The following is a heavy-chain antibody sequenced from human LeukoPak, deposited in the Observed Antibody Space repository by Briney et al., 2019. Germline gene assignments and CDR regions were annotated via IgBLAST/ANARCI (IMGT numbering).Heavy chain of an antibody. CDR1: GYTFTGYY. J-gene: IGHJ4*02. D-gene: IGHD3-22*01. CDR3: ARDEDYYDSSGYYYPGY. Sequence: GASVKVSCKASGYTFTGYYMHWVRQAPGRGLEWMGWINPNSGGTNYAQKFQGRVTMTRDTSISTAYMELSRLRSDDTAVYYCARDEDYYDSSGYYYPGYWGQGTLVTVSS. CDR2: INPNSGGT. V-gene: IGHV1-2*02.